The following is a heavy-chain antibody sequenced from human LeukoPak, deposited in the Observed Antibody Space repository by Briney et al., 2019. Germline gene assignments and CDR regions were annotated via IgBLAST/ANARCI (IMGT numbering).Heavy chain of an antibody. J-gene: IGHJ3*02. V-gene: IGHV4-59*01. D-gene: IGHD3-22*01. Sequence: PSETLSLTCTVSGGSISSYYWSWIRQPPGKGLEWIGYIYYSGSTNYNPSLKSRVTIPVDTSKNQFSLKLSSVTAADTAVFYCAREGPTYYYDSSGYYLNAFDIWGQGTMVTVSS. CDR2: IYYSGST. CDR3: AREGPTYYYDSSGYYLNAFDI. CDR1: GGSISSYY.